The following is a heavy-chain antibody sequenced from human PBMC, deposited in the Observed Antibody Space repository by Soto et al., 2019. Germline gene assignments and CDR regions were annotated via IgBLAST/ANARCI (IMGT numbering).Heavy chain of an antibody. V-gene: IGHV3-30*03. Sequence: QVQLVESGEGVVQPGRSLRLSCAASGFTFSHYGIHWVRQAPGKGLEWLAVISYAGSNKHYADSVQGRFTVSRDNSKNPLYLQMNSLRAEDTAVYFCARYSGKYQGPIDYWGQGTLVTVSS. J-gene: IGHJ4*02. CDR1: GFTFSHYG. CDR3: ARYSGKYQGPIDY. CDR2: ISYAGSNK. D-gene: IGHD1-26*01.